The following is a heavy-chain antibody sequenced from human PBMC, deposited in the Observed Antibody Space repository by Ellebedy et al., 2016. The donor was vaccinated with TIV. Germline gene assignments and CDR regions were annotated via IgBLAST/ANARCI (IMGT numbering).Heavy chain of an antibody. CDR3: ARSGELDS. CDR1: GFTFTRYS. V-gene: IGHV3-21*01. Sequence: LSLTCAASGFTFTRYSMNWVRQAPGQGLEWVSSISSTGYYIYYADSLKGRFTISRDDARNSLYLQMNSLRAEDKAVYYCARSGELDSWGQGTLVTVSS. D-gene: IGHD1-26*01. CDR2: ISSTGYYI. J-gene: IGHJ4*02.